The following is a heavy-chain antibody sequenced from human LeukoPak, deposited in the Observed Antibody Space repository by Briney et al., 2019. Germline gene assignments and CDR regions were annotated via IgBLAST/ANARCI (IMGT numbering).Heavy chain of an antibody. J-gene: IGHJ4*02. CDR1: GGSFSGYY. CDR2: INHSGST. D-gene: IGHD2-8*01. Sequence: PSETLSLTCAVYGGSFSGYYWSWIRQPPGKGLEWIGEINHSGSTNYNPSLKSRVTILVDMSKNQFSLKLSSVTAADTAVYYCARLGGYCSNGVCYTGYFDDWGQGALVTVSS. V-gene: IGHV4-34*01. CDR3: ARLGGYCSNGVCYTGYFDD.